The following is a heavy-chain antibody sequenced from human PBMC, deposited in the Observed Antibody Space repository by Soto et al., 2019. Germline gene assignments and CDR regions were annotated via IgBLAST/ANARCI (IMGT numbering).Heavy chain of an antibody. V-gene: IGHV4-39*01. Sequence: PSETLSLTCTVSGGSISSSSYYWGWIRQPPGKGLEWIGSIYYSGSTYYNPSLKSRVTISVDTSKNPFSLKLSSVTAADTAVYYCARQGVDYDFWSGYTARWFDPWGQGTLVTVSS. J-gene: IGHJ5*02. CDR2: IYYSGST. D-gene: IGHD3-3*01. CDR1: GGSISSSSYY. CDR3: ARQGVDYDFWSGYTARWFDP.